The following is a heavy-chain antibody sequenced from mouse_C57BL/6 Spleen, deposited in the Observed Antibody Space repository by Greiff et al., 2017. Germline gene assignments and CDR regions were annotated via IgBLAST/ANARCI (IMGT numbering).Heavy chain of an antibody. V-gene: IGHV1-69*01. D-gene: IGHD2-3*01. CDR2: IDPADSYT. Sequence: QVQLQQPGAELVMPGASVKLSCKASGYTFTSYWMHWVKQRPGQGLEWIGEIDPADSYTNYNQKFKGKSTLTVDKSSSTAYMQLSSLTSEDSAVYYCARSDDGYWFAYWGQGTLVTVSA. CDR3: ARSDDGYWFAY. CDR1: GYTFTSYW. J-gene: IGHJ3*01.